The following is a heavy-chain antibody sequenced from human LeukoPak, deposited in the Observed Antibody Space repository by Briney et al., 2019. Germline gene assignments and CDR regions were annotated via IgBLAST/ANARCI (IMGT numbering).Heavy chain of an antibody. J-gene: IGHJ4*02. V-gene: IGHV3-23*01. CDR1: GFTFSSYA. Sequence: GGSLRLSCAASGFTFSSYAMSWVRQAPGKGLEWVSAISGSGGSTYYADSVKGRFTISRDNSKNTLYLQMNSLRADDTAVYYCAKDLDNVYYDSSGIFDYWGQGTLVTVSS. CDR2: ISGSGGST. D-gene: IGHD3-22*01. CDR3: AKDLDNVYYDSSGIFDY.